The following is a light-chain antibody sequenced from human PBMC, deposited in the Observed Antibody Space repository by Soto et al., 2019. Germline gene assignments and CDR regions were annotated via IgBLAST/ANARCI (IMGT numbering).Light chain of an antibody. CDR3: SSDTSSSSYV. V-gene: IGLV2-14*01. CDR2: TVS. J-gene: IGLJ1*01. Sequence: QSALTQPASVSGSPGQSITISCTGTSSDVGGYKYVSWYQQHPGKAPKLLIYTVSNRPSGVSNRFSGSKSGNTASLTISGLQAEDEADYYCSSDTSSSSYVFGTGTKLTVL. CDR1: SSDVGGYKY.